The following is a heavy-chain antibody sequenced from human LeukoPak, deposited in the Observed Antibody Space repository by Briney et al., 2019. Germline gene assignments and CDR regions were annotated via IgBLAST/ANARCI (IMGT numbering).Heavy chain of an antibody. Sequence: GGSLRLSCAASGFTFSSYAMSWVRQAPGKGLDWVSAISGSGGSTYYADSVKGRFTISRDNSKNTLYLQMNSLRAEHTAVYYCAKDRSSSWYLDYWGQGTLVTVSS. J-gene: IGHJ4*02. CDR3: AKDRSSSWYLDY. V-gene: IGHV3-23*01. CDR1: GFTFSSYA. D-gene: IGHD6-13*01. CDR2: ISGSGGST.